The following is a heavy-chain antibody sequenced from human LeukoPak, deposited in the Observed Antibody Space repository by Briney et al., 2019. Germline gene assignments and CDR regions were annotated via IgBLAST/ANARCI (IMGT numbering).Heavy chain of an antibody. V-gene: IGHV3-7*05. CDR2: INQDGSDH. J-gene: IGHJ4*02. CDR3: VRGRPY. Sequence: GGSLRLSCAVSGFTFSSYWVNWVRRAPGKGPEWVASINQDGSDHYYVDSVKGRFTISRDNAKDSLYLQMSSLRVEDTAVYYCVRGRPYWGQGTLVTVSS. CDR1: GFTFSSYW.